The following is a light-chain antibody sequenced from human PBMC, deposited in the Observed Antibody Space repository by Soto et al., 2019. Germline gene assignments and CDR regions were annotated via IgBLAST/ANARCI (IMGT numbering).Light chain of an antibody. CDR2: DAS. V-gene: IGKV3-11*01. CDR3: QQYGSSLLT. Sequence: EIVLIQSPATLSLSPGERATLSCRASQSVGSYLAWYQHKPGQAPRLLISDASNRATGIPARLSGSGSETDFTLTISSLEPEDSAVYYCQQYGSSLLTFGGGTKVDIK. CDR1: QSVGSY. J-gene: IGKJ4*01.